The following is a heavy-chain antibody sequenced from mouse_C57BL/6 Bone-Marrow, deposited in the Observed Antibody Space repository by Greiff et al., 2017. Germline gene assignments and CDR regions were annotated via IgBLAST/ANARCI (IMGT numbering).Heavy chain of an antibody. J-gene: IGHJ4*01. Sequence: VQLKESGAELVRPGASVTMSCKASGYTLTDYEMHWVKQTPVHGLEWIGAIDPETGGTAYNQKFKGKAILTADKSSSTAYMELRSLTSEDSDVYYCTQGAMDYWGQGTSVTVSS. CDR3: TQGAMDY. CDR2: IDPETGGT. CDR1: GYTLTDYE. V-gene: IGHV1-15*01.